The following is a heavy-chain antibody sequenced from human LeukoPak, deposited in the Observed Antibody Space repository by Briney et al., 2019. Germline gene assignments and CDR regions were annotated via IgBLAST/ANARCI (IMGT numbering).Heavy chain of an antibody. CDR3: ARGGRAIDY. Sequence: SQTLSLTCAVSGGSISSGGYSWSWIRQPPGKGLEWIGYIYHSGSTYYNPSLKSRVTISVDRSKNQFSLKLSSVTAADTAVCYCARGGRAIDYWGQGTLVTVSS. J-gene: IGHJ4*02. D-gene: IGHD5-12*01. CDR1: GGSISSGGYS. CDR2: IYHSGST. V-gene: IGHV4-30-2*01.